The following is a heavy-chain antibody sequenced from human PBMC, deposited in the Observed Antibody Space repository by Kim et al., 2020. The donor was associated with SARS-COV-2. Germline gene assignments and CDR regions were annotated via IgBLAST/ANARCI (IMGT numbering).Heavy chain of an antibody. D-gene: IGHD1-7*01. J-gene: IGHJ3*02. Sequence: TRYSPAFQGQVTISADKSISTAYLQWSSLKASDTAMYYCASQTTKGAFDIWGQGTMVTVSS. CDR2: T. CDR3: ASQTTKGAFDI. V-gene: IGHV5-51*01.